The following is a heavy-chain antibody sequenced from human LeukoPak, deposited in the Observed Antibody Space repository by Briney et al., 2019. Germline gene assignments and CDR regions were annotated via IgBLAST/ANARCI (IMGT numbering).Heavy chain of an antibody. V-gene: IGHV3-23*01. CDR3: AKDRYGGDYYYYGMDD. D-gene: IGHD3-16*01. CDR1: GFTFSSYA. J-gene: IGHJ6*02. CDR2: ISGSGGST. Sequence: PGGSLRFSCAASGFTFSSYAMSWVRQAPGKGLEWVSAISGSGGSTYYADSVKGRFTISRDNSKNTLYLQMNSLRAEDTAVYYCAKDRYGGDYYYYGMDDWGQGTTVTVSS.